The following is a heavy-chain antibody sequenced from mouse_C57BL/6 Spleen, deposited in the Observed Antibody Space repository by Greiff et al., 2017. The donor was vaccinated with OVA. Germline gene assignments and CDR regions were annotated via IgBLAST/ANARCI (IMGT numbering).Heavy chain of an antibody. CDR1: GYTFTDYN. CDR2: INPNNGGT. V-gene: IGHV1-22*01. D-gene: IGHD4-1*01. CDR3: ARKLTGTYYAMDY. Sequence: EVQLQQSGPELVKPGASVKMSCKASGYTFTDYNMHWVKQSHGKSLEWIGYINPNNGGTSYNQKFKGKATLTVNKSSSTAYMELRSLTSEDSAVYYCARKLTGTYYAMDYWGQGTSVTVSS. J-gene: IGHJ4*01.